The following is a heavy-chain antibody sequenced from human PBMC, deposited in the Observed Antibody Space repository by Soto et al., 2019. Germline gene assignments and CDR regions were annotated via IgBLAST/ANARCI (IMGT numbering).Heavy chain of an antibody. CDR2: IIPILGIA. CDR3: ARSSPSGGTFDY. Sequence: QVQLVQSGAEVKKPGSSVMVSCKASGGTFSSYTISWVRQAPGQGLEWMGRIIPILGIANYAQKFQGRVTITADKSTSTAYMELSSLRSEDTAVYYCARSSPSGGTFDYWGQGTLVTVSS. J-gene: IGHJ4*02. D-gene: IGHD2-15*01. CDR1: GGTFSSYT. V-gene: IGHV1-69*02.